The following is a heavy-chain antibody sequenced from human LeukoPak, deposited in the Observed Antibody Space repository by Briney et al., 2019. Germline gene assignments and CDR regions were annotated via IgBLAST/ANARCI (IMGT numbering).Heavy chain of an antibody. CDR3: ARGRGSWGFDY. D-gene: IGHD1-26*01. V-gene: IGHV1-2*02. Sequence: HWASVKVSCKASGGTFSSYAISWVRQAPGQGLEWMGWIHPNSGGTNYAQEFQGRDTMTRDTSISTAYMELSRLRSDDTAVYYCARGRGSWGFDYWGQGTLVTVSS. J-gene: IGHJ4*02. CDR1: GGTFSSYA. CDR2: IHPNSGGT.